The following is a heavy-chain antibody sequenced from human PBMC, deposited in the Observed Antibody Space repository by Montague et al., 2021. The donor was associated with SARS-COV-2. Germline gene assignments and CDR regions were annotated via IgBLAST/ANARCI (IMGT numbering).Heavy chain of an antibody. V-gene: IGHV4-59*01. D-gene: IGHD6-19*01. Sequence: SETLSLTCTVSGGSISSNYWSWIRQPPGKGLEWIGYIYYSGSTNYNPSLKSRVTISVDTSKNQFSLKLSSVTAADTAVYYCARDSRTSGWGYWYHGLDVWGQGTTVIVSS. CDR1: GGSISSNY. J-gene: IGHJ6*02. CDR3: ARDSRTSGWGYWYHGLDV. CDR2: IYYSGST.